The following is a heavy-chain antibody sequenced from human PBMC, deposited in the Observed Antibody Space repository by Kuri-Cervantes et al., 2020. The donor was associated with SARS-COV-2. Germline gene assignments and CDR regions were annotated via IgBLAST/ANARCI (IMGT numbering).Heavy chain of an antibody. Sequence: ASVKVSCKASGYTFTSYAIHWVRQAPGQRLEWMGWINAGNGNTKYSQKFQGRVTITRDTSASTAYMELSSLRSEDTAVYYCARSPNRHSCYSCWWGMDVWGQGTTVTVSS. D-gene: IGHD2-2*02. V-gene: IGHV1-3*01. CDR1: GYTFTSYA. CDR2: INAGNGNT. J-gene: IGHJ6*02. CDR3: ARSPNRHSCYSCWWGMDV.